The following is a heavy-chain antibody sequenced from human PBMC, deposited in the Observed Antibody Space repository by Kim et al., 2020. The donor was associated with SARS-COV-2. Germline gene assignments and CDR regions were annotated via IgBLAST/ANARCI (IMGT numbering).Heavy chain of an antibody. CDR3: AKSPWRVYAVTTADY. J-gene: IGHJ4*02. D-gene: IGHD4-17*01. Sequence: DSVKGRFTISRDNSKNTLYLQMNSLRAEDTAVYYCAKSPWRVYAVTTADYWGQGTLVTVSS. V-gene: IGHV3-23*01.